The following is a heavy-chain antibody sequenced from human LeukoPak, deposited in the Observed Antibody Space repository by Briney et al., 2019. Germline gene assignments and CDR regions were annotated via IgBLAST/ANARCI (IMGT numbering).Heavy chain of an antibody. CDR2: ISAYNGNT. CDR3: ARVGSGWPDGY. J-gene: IGHJ4*02. Sequence: GASVEVSCKASGGTFSSYAISWVRQAPGQGLEWMGWISAYNGNTNYAQKLQGRVTMTTDTSTSTAYMELRSLRSDDTAVYYCARVGSGWPDGYWGQGTLVTVSS. CDR1: GGTFSSYA. V-gene: IGHV1-18*01. D-gene: IGHD6-19*01.